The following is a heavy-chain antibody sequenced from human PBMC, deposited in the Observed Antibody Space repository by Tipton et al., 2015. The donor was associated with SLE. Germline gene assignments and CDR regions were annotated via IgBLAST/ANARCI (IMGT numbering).Heavy chain of an antibody. V-gene: IGHV4-34*12. J-gene: IGHJ4*02. Sequence: TLSLTCAVYGESFNGYFWTWIRQPPGKGLEWIAEIIHGGVTNYDPSLKSRVTISVDMSKNQVSLKLSSVTAADTAVYYCARVAPTEVFDYWGQGTLVTVSS. CDR1: GESFNGYF. D-gene: IGHD1-1*01. CDR2: IIHGGVT. CDR3: ARVAPTEVFDY.